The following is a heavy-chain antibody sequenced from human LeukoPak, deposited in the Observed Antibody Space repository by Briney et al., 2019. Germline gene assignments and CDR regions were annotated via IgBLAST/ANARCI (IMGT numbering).Heavy chain of an antibody. V-gene: IGHV3-21*01. Sequence: KSGGSLRLSCAASGFTLSSYAMSWVRQAPGKGLEWVSSISSSSSYIYYADSVKGRFTISRDNAKNSLYLQMNSLRAEDTAVYYCARANRAARYLDYWGQGTLSPSPQ. D-gene: IGHD6-6*01. CDR3: ARANRAARYLDY. CDR2: ISSSSSYI. CDR1: GFTLSSYA. J-gene: IGHJ4*02.